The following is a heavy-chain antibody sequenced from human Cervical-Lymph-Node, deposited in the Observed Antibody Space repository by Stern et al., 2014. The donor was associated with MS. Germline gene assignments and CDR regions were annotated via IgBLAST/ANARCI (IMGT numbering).Heavy chain of an antibody. D-gene: IGHD1-1*01. V-gene: IGHV3-53*01. CDR3: ARDTSSPERSDW. CDR2: ITNVGST. J-gene: IGHJ4*02. Sequence: EVQLVESGGGVIQPGGSLRLSCTASGFTVSRDYMTWVRQAPGKGLEWVSLITNVGSTFYPDSVKGRFTISRDDSKNNVYLHMTSLRAEDTAMYYCARDTSSPERSDWWGQGTLVTVSS. CDR1: GFTVSRDY.